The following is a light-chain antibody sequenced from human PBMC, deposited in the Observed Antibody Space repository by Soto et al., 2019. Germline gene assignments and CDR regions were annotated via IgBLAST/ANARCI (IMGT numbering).Light chain of an antibody. Sequence: QSALTQPASVSGSPGQSITISCTGTSSDVGGYNYVSWYQQHPGKAPKLMIYDVSNRPSGVSNRFSGSKSGNTASQTISGLQAEDEADYYCSSYTSSSTLCVFGTGTKLTVL. J-gene: IGLJ1*01. CDR1: SSDVGGYNY. CDR2: DVS. V-gene: IGLV2-14*01. CDR3: SSYTSSSTLCV.